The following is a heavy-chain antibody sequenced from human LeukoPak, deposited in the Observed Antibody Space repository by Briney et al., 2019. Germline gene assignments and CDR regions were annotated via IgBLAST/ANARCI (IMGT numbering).Heavy chain of an antibody. CDR2: IHYSGSA. J-gene: IGHJ4*02. CDR1: GGSISSGDYY. CDR3: ARGQWFRAF. D-gene: IGHD3-10*01. V-gene: IGHV4-61*08. Sequence: PSETLSLTCTVSGGSISSGDYYWTWIRQPPGKGLEWIGEIHYSGSATYNPSLKSRVTISVDTSKNQFSLKMNSVTAADTAVYYCARGQWFRAFWSRGTPVTVSS.